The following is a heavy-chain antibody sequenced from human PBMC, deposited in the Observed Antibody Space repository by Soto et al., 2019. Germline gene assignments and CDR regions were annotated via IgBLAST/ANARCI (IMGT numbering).Heavy chain of an antibody. V-gene: IGHV1-69*13. J-gene: IGHJ4*02. CDR1: GGSFSSYA. Sequence: VKVSCTASGGSFSSYAISWVRQAPGQGLEWMGGIIPIFGTANYAQKFQGRVTITADESTSTAYMELNSLRAEDTAVYYCAKDTYYYSSSGYYVFDSWGQGTLVTVSS. CDR3: AKDTYYYSSSGYYVFDS. D-gene: IGHD3-22*01. CDR2: IIPIFGTA.